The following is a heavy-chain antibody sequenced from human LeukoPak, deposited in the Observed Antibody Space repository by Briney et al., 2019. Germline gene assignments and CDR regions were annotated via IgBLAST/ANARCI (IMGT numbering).Heavy chain of an antibody. J-gene: IGHJ4*02. CDR2: ISSSGSTK. V-gene: IGHV3-48*03. D-gene: IGHD2-2*01. CDR3: ARDSRGYCSSTSCPDRRFDY. CDR1: GFTFSSYE. Sequence: GGYLRLYCAASGFTFSSYEMNWDRQAQGKGLEWVSFISSSGSTKYYADSVKGRFTISRDNAKNSLYLQMNSLRAEDTAVYYCARDSRGYCSSTSCPDRRFDYWGQGTLVTVSS.